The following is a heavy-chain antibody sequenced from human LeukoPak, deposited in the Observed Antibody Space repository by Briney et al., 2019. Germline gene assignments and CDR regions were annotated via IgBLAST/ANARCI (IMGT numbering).Heavy chain of an antibody. V-gene: IGHV1-2*02. J-gene: IGHJ6*03. Sequence: ASVKVSCKASGYTFTGYYMHWVRQAPGQGLEWMGWINPNSGGTNYAQKFQGRVTMTRDTSISTAYMELSRLRSDDTAVYYCARDRGSEYCSSTSCYHYYYYMNVWGKGTTVTVSS. CDR2: INPNSGGT. D-gene: IGHD2-2*01. CDR1: GYTFTGYY. CDR3: ARDRGSEYCSSTSCYHYYYYMNV.